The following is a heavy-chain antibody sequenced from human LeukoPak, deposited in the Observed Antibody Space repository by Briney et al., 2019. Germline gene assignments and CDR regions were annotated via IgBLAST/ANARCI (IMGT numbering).Heavy chain of an antibody. CDR2: INPNSGGT. D-gene: IGHD3-10*01. CDR1: GYSFTNYY. Sequence: ASVKVSCKASGYSFTNYYIHWVRQAPGQGPEWMGWINPNSGGTNYAQKFQGRVTMTRDTSISTAYMELSRLRSDDTAVYYCARDEEWFGELLPFDYWGQGTLVTVSS. J-gene: IGHJ4*02. CDR3: ARDEEWFGELLPFDY. V-gene: IGHV1-2*02.